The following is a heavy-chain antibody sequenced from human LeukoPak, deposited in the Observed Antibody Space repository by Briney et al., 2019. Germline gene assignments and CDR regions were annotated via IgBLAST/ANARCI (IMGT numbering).Heavy chain of an antibody. V-gene: IGHV3-23*01. CDR3: AKSGYNRFDY. J-gene: IGHJ4*02. Sequence: GGSLRLSCAASGFTFSSFAMSWVRQAPGKGLEWVSGISGRDGSTYYADSVKGRFTISRDNSKNTLYLQMNSLRAEDTAVYFCAKSGYNRFDYWGQGTLVTVSS. CDR2: ISGRDGST. D-gene: IGHD5-24*01. CDR1: GFTFSSFA.